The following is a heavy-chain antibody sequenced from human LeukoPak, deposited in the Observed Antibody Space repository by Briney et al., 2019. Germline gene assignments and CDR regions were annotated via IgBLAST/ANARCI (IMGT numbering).Heavy chain of an antibody. CDR3: ARVGYDSSGYYYHIDY. Sequence: GGSLRLSCAASGFTFSSYWMSWVRQAPGKGLEWVANIKQDGSEKYYVDSVKGRFTISRDNAKNSLYLQMNSLRAEDTAVYYCARVGYDSSGYYYHIDYWGQGTLVTVSS. J-gene: IGHJ4*02. V-gene: IGHV3-7*01. D-gene: IGHD3-22*01. CDR2: IKQDGSEK. CDR1: GFTFSSYW.